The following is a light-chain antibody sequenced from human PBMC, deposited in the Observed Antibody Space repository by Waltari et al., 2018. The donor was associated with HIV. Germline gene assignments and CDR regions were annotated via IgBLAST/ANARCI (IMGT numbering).Light chain of an antibody. Sequence: QLVLTQSPSASASLGASVKLTCTLSSGHISNAIAWHQQQPEKGPRYLMKLKSDGSHIKGDGIPDRFSGSSSGAERYLTISSLQSEDEADYYCQTWDTGIRVFGGGTKLTVL. CDR2: LKSDGSH. J-gene: IGLJ3*02. CDR3: QTWDTGIRV. V-gene: IGLV4-69*01. CDR1: SGHISNA.